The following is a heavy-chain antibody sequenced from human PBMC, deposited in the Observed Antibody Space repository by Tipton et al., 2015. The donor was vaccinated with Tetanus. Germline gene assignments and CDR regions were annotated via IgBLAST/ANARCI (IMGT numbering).Heavy chain of an antibody. V-gene: IGHV4-61*01. J-gene: IGHJ4*02. CDR2: IYYSGST. CDR3: ATTEYSSGWYN. Sequence: TLSLTCTVSGDSISSGNYRYNWIRQPPGKGLEWIGYIYYSGSTNYNPSLKSRVTISVDTSKNQFSLNLSSVTAADTAVYYCATTEYSSGWYNWGQGTLVTVSS. CDR1: GDSISSGNYR. D-gene: IGHD6-19*01.